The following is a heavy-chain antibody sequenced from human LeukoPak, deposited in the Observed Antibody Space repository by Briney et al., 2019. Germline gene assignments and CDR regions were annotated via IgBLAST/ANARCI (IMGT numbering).Heavy chain of an antibody. V-gene: IGHV1-46*01. CDR1: GYTFTSYY. J-gene: IGHJ6*02. D-gene: IGHD1-1*01. CDR3: ARDLVEHYYYYGMDV. Sequence: ASVKVSCKASGYTFTSYYMHRVRQAPGQGLEWMGIINPSGGSTSYAQKFQGRVTMTRDTSTSTVYMELSSLRSEDTAVYYCARDLVEHYYYYGMDVWGQGTTVTVSS. CDR2: INPSGGST.